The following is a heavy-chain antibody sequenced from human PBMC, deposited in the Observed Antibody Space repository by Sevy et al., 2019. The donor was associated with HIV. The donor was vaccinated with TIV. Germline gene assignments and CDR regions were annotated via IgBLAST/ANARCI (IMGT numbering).Heavy chain of an antibody. CDR3: AKDAPSRFDY. J-gene: IGHJ4*02. V-gene: IGHV3-30*02. Sequence: GGSLRLSCAASGFTFSTYDMHWVRQAPGKGLEWISFIRYDGSHKSYAESVKGRFTISRDNSKNTLDLHMNSLRPEDTAVYFCAKDAPSRFDYWGQGALVTVSS. CDR2: IRYDGSHK. CDR1: GFTFSTYD.